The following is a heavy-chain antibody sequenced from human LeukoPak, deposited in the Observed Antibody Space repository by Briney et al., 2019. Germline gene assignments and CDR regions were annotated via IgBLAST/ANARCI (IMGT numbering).Heavy chain of an antibody. CDR2: INTNSGGT. Sequence: ASVKVSCKASGYTXTGYYMHGVRQAPGQGLEWMEWINTNSGGTNYAQKFQGRVTITADKSTSTAYMELSSLRSEYTAVYYCARAAPVSSGCHWWFDPWGQGTLVTVSS. D-gene: IGHD6-19*01. V-gene: IGHV1-2*02. J-gene: IGHJ5*02. CDR1: GYTXTGYY. CDR3: ARAAPVSSGCHWWFDP.